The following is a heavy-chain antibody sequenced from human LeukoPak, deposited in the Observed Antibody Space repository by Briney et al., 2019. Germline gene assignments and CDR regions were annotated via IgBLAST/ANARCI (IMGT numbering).Heavy chain of an antibody. CDR3: ARSLDFWSGYLEY. J-gene: IGHJ4*02. CDR1: GGSISSYY. Sequence: SETLSLTCTVSGGSISSYYWTWIRQPPGKGLEWIGYMYDNGSTNYNSSLKSRVTISGDTSKNQFSLKLSSVTAADTAVYFCARSLDFWSGYLEYWGQGTLVTVSS. V-gene: IGHV4-59*01. D-gene: IGHD3-3*01. CDR2: MYDNGST.